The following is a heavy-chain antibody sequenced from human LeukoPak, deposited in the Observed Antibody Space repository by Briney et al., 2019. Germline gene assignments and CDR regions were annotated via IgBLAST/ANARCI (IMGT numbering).Heavy chain of an antibody. V-gene: IGHV3-20*04. CDR1: GFTFDDYG. Sequence: GGSLRLSCAASGFTFDDYGMAWVRQPPGKGLEWVSGINWNGGSTGYADSVKGRFTISRDNAKNSLYLQMNSLRAEDTALYYCARVRDRYNWNDFDYWGQGTLVTVSS. D-gene: IGHD1-20*01. CDR2: INWNGGST. CDR3: ARVRDRYNWNDFDY. J-gene: IGHJ4*02.